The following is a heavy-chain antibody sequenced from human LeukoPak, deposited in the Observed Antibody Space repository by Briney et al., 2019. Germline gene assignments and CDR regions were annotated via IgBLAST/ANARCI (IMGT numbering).Heavy chain of an antibody. V-gene: IGHV3-23*01. CDR1: GFTFSSFA. Sequence: PGGSLTLSCTASGFTFSSFAMSWVRQAPGKGLEWVSAISGSGGSTYYADSVQGRLTITRDNSKIPLFLQMNSRRAEDTAVYYCAKDRSCSDSSCNVGSWGQGTMVTVSS. D-gene: IGHD2-2*01. CDR2: ISGSGGST. CDR3: AKDRSCSDSSCNVGS. J-gene: IGHJ3*01.